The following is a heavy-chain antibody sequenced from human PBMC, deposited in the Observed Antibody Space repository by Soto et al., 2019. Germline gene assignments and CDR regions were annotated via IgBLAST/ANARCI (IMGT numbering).Heavy chain of an antibody. D-gene: IGHD3-16*01. CDR3: ARTVGAAYYFDF. CDR1: GESVSKYY. Sequence: QVQLQELGPGLVKPSETLSLTCNVSGESVSKYYWSWVRQPAGKVLEWIGRIWTSGSTNYNPSLKSRVTMPIDTSNKHFSLDLKSVTAADTAVYYCARTVGAAYYFDFWGQGVLVTVSS. CDR2: IWTSGST. J-gene: IGHJ4*02. V-gene: IGHV4-4*07.